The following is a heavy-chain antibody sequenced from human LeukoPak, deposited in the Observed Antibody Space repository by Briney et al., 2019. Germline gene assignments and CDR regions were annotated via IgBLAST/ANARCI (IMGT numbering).Heavy chain of an antibody. CDR3: ARYISGYSSVVFDY. J-gene: IGHJ4*02. V-gene: IGHV3-48*01. Sequence: GGSLRLSCAASGFTFSSYSMNWVRQAPGRGLEWVSYISGSSRPIYYADSVKGRFTISRDNAKNSLYLQMNSLRAEDTAVYYCARYISGYSSVVFDYWGQGTLVTVSS. CDR1: GFTFSSYS. D-gene: IGHD6-19*01. CDR2: ISGSSRPI.